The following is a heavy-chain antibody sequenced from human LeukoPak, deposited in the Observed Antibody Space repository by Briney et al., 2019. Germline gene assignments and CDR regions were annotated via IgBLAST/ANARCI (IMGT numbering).Heavy chain of an antibody. CDR3: ARDSTWLLDY. CDR2: IKQDGSEK. J-gene: IGHJ4*02. D-gene: IGHD6-19*01. V-gene: IGHV3-7*03. Sequence: GGSLRLSCAASGLIFSGSWMNWVRQAPGKGLEWVANIKQDGSEKYYVDSVKGRFTISRDNAKNSLYLQMNSLRADDTAVYFCARDSTWLLDYWGQGTLITVSS. CDR1: GLIFSGSW.